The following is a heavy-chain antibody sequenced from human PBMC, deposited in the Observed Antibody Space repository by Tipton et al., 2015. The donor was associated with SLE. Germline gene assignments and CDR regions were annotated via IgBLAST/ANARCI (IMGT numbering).Heavy chain of an antibody. J-gene: IGHJ4*02. D-gene: IGHD3-16*02. Sequence: TLSLTCTVSGGFIGGYYWIWLRQPPGRGLEWIGYISDSGNTNYNPSLVSRVTISVDTSKNQFSLSLTSLTAADTAVYWCARANRLPYRVYFDSWGQGTLVTVSS. V-gene: IGHV4-59*01. CDR2: ISDSGNT. CDR3: ARANRLPYRVYFDS. CDR1: GGFIGGYY.